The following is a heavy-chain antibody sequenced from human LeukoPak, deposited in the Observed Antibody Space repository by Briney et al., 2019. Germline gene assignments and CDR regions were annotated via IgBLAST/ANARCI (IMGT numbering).Heavy chain of an antibody. Sequence: PSETLSLTCSVSGGSISSSTYYWGWIRQPPGKGLEWIGTIYYSGSTYYNLSLKSRVTISVDTSRSQFSLKLSSVTAADTAVYYCARHSRSVDYGSGSYTWDYWGQGTLVTVSS. V-gene: IGHV4-39*01. J-gene: IGHJ4*02. CDR1: GGSISSSTYY. D-gene: IGHD3-10*01. CDR2: IYYSGST. CDR3: ARHSRSVDYGSGSYTWDY.